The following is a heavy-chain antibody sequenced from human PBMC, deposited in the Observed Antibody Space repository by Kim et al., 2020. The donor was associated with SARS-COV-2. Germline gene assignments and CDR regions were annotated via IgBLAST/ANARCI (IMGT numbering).Heavy chain of an antibody. D-gene: IGHD3-10*01. J-gene: IGHJ3*02. Sequence: ASVKVSCKASGYPFTSYGISWVRQAPGQGLEWMGWISAYNGNTNYAQKLQGRVTMTTDTSTSTAYMELRSLRSDDTAVYYCARRWFGELGYRQYPVFDIWGQGTMVTVSS. CDR2: ISAYNGNT. V-gene: IGHV1-18*04. CDR3: ARRWFGELGYRQYPVFDI. CDR1: GYPFTSYG.